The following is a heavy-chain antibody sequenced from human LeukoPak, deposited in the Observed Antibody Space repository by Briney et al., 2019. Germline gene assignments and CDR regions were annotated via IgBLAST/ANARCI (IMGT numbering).Heavy chain of an antibody. V-gene: IGHV1-69*13. CDR2: IIPIFGTA. D-gene: IGHD1-26*01. CDR1: GGTFSSYA. Sequence: APVKVSCKASGGTFSSYAISWVRQAPGQGLEWMGGIIPIFGTANYAQKFQGRVTITADESTSTAYMELSSLKSEDTAVYYCARDGVGATKRGAFDYWGQGTLVTVSS. CDR3: ARDGVGATKRGAFDY. J-gene: IGHJ4*02.